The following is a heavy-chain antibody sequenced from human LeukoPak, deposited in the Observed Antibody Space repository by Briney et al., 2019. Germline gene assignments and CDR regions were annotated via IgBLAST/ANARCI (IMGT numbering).Heavy chain of an antibody. Sequence: GGSLRLSCAASGFTFSSYSMNWVRQAPGKGLEWVSSISSSSSYIYYADSVKGRFTISRDNAKNSLYLQMNSLRAEDTAVYYCARHDRAYSHYFDYWGQGTLVTVSS. CDR3: ARHDRAYSHYFDY. CDR1: GFTFSSYS. J-gene: IGHJ4*02. V-gene: IGHV3-21*01. CDR2: ISSSSSYI. D-gene: IGHD4-11*01.